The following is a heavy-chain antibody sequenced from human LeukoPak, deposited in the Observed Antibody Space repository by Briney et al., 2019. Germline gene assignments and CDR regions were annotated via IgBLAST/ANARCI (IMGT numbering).Heavy chain of an antibody. CDR2: IYYSGST. CDR1: GGSISSYY. V-gene: IGHV4-59*01. CDR3: ARGGYYDSSGYYRLSRYPLDY. J-gene: IGHJ4*02. D-gene: IGHD3-22*01. Sequence: SATLSLTCTVSGGSISSYYWSWIRQPPGKGLEWIGYIYYSGSTNYNPSLKSRVTISVDTSKNQFSLKLSSVTAADTAVYYCARGGYYDSSGYYRLSRYPLDYWGQGTLVTVSS.